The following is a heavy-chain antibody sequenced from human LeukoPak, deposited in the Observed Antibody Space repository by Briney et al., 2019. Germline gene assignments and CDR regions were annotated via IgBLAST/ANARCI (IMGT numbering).Heavy chain of an antibody. CDR1: GFTFSSYG. D-gene: IGHD3-22*01. V-gene: IGHV3-30*03. CDR2: ISYDGSNK. J-gene: IGHJ5*02. CDR3: ARVCGSYYDSSGYSPPGWFDP. Sequence: GRSLRLSCAASGFTFSSYGMHWVRQAPGKGLEWVAVISYDGSNKYYADSVKGRFTISRDNSKNTLYLQMNSLRAEDTAVYYCARVCGSYYDSSGYSPPGWFDPWGQGTLVTASS.